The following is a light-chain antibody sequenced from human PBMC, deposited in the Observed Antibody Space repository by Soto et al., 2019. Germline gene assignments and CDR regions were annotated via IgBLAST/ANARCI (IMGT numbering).Light chain of an antibody. V-gene: IGKV3-11*01. CDR1: QSVSNY. CDR3: QQRSNWPAIT. CDR2: DAS. J-gene: IGKJ5*01. Sequence: EIVLTQSAATVSLSPGERATLSCRASQSVSNYLAWYQQKPGQAPRLLIYDASNRATGIPARFSGSGSGTDFTLTISSLEPEDFAVYYCQQRSNWPAITFGQGTRLEIK.